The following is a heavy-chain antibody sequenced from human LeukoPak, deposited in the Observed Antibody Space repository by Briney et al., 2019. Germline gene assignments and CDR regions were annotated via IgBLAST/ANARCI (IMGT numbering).Heavy chain of an antibody. Sequence: SETLSLTCTVSGGSISSSSYYWGWIRQPPGKGLEWIGSIYYSGSTYYNPSLKSRVTISVDTSKNQFSLRLSSVTAADTAMYYCARVSSYLRIFITTYRFDPWGQGSLVTVSS. D-gene: IGHD1-14*01. V-gene: IGHV4-39*07. J-gene: IGHJ5*02. CDR1: GGSISSSSYY. CDR2: IYYSGST. CDR3: ARVSSYLRIFITTYRFDP.